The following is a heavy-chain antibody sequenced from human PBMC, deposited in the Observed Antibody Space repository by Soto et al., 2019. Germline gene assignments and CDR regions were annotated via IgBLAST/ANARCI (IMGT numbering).Heavy chain of an antibody. CDR3: APYFYVSSDYFTWDYGMDV. J-gene: IGHJ6*02. D-gene: IGHD3-22*01. CDR1: GFSLSTSGVG. Sequence: QITLKESGPTLMKPTQTLTLTCTLSGFSLSTSGVGVGWIRQTPEKALEWLALIYWDDVKRYSPSLKSRLTIPKDTHQNQVGVTMNIMDPVDTAACYCAPYFYVSSDYFTWDYGMDVWGPGQTVTVSS. V-gene: IGHV2-5*02. CDR2: IYWDDVK.